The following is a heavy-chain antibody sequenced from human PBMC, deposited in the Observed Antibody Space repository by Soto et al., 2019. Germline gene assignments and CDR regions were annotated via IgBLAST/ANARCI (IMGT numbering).Heavy chain of an antibody. V-gene: IGHV4-31*03. CDR1: GGSISSGGYY. CDR3: ASSTIPYTAPGVWMDWGIPGTYYSGMDV. J-gene: IGHJ6*02. Sequence: SSETLSLTCTVSGGSISSGGYYWSWIRQHPGKGLEWIGYIYYSGSTYYNPSLKSRVTISVDTSKNQFSLKLSSVTAADTAVYYCASSTIPYTAPGVWMDWGIPGTYYSGMDVWGQGTTVTLSS. D-gene: IGHD3-16*01. CDR2: IYYSGST.